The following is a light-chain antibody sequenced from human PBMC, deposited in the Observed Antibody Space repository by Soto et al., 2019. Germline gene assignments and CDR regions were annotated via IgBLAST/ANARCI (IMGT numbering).Light chain of an antibody. V-gene: IGKV3-20*01. Sequence: EIVMTQSPATLSVSPGDSATLSCRASQSVSNNLAWYHQKPGQAPRVLIYGASSRATGIPDRFSGSGSGTDFTLTISRLEPEDFAVFFCQQYGNSPRTFGQGTKVDIK. CDR2: GAS. CDR3: QQYGNSPRT. CDR1: QSVSNN. J-gene: IGKJ1*01.